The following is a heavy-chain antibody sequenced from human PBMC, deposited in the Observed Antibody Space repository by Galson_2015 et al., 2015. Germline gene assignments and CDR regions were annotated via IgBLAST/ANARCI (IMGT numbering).Heavy chain of an antibody. CDR1: RYTFTRYA. V-gene: IGHV7-4-1*02. Sequence: SVKVSCKASRYTFTRYAMNWVRQAPGQGLEWMGWINTNTGNLSYAQGFAGRFVFSMDTSVSTAFLQITSLKADDTAVYYCAQGTLDYWGLGTLVTVSS. CDR3: AQGTLDY. J-gene: IGHJ4*02. CDR2: INTNTGNL. D-gene: IGHD3-10*01.